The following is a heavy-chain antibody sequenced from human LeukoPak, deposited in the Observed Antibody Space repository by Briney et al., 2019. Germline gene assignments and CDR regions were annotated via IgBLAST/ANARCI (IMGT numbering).Heavy chain of an antibody. Sequence: SQTLSLTCTVSGCSISSGGYYWSWIRQRPGKGLEWIGYIYYSGSTYYNPSLKSRVTISVDTSKNQFSLKLSSVTAAEKAVYYCARYIMPGPSGWFDPWGQGTLVTVSS. J-gene: IGHJ5*02. CDR2: IYYSGST. V-gene: IGHV4-31*03. D-gene: IGHD2-2*01. CDR3: ARYIMPGPSGWFDP. CDR1: GCSISSGGYY.